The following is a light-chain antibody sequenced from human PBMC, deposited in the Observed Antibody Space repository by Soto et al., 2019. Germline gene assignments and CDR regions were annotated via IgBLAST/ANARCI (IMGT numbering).Light chain of an antibody. V-gene: IGLV1-44*01. Sequence: QAVVTQPPSASGAPGQRVTISCSGGSSNIGSNTVNWYQHLPGTAPKLLIYSHNQRPSGVPDRFSGSKSGTSASLAISGLQSDDEADYYCAVWDDSLSGQVVFGGGTQLTVL. J-gene: IGLJ2*01. CDR1: SSNIGSNT. CDR3: AVWDDSLSGQVV. CDR2: SHN.